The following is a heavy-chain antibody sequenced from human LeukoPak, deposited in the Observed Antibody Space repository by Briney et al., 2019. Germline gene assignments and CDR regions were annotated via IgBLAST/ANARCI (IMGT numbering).Heavy chain of an antibody. J-gene: IGHJ6*02. D-gene: IGHD3-10*01. CDR2: ISSDGSLT. V-gene: IGHV3-74*03. Sequence: GGSLRLSCSASGFSFSSHWMHWVRQPPGKGLVWVSRISSDGSLTTYADSVMGRFTIARDNAKNTLYLQMNSLRAEDTAVYYCARLYGSGRSMDVWGQGTTVTVSS. CDR3: ARLYGSGRSMDV. CDR1: GFSFSSHW.